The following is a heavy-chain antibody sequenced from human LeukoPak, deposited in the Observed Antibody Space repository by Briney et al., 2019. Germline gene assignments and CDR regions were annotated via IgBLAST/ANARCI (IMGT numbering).Heavy chain of an antibody. D-gene: IGHD6-6*01. V-gene: IGHV1-69*13. J-gene: IGHJ5*02. CDR1: GGTFSSYA. CDR2: IIPIFGTA. CDR3: ARGAGIAARAKKGNTQPFDP. Sequence: SVKVSCKASGGTFSSYAISWVRQAPGQGLEWMGGIIPIFGTANYAQKFQGRVTITADESTSTAYMELSSLRSEDTAVYYCARGAGIAARAKKGNTQPFDPWGQGTLVTVSS.